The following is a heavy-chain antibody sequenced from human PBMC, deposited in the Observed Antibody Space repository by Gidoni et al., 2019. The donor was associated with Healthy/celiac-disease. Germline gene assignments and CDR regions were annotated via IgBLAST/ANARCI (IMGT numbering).Heavy chain of an antibody. J-gene: IGHJ3*02. D-gene: IGHD3-22*01. Sequence: EVQLVESGGGLVQPGWSLRLSCAASGFTFSSYWLRWVRQAPGKGLEWVANRKQDGSEKYYVDSVKGRFTISRDNDKNSLYLQMNSLRAEDTAVYYCARSEVVIDAFDIWGQGTMVTVSS. CDR1: GFTFSSYW. CDR2: RKQDGSEK. CDR3: ARSEVVIDAFDI. V-gene: IGHV3-7*03.